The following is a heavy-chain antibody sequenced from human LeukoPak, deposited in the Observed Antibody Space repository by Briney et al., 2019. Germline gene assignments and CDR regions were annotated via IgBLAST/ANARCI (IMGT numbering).Heavy chain of an antibody. J-gene: IGHJ4*02. V-gene: IGHV1-69*01. CDR3: ARDSPDCSGGSCYPAY. CDR1: GGTFSSYA. CDR2: IIPIFGTA. Sequence: SVKVSCRASGGTFSSYAISWVRQAPGQGLEWMGGIIPIFGTANYAQKFQGRVTITADESTSTAYMELSSLRSEDTAVYYCARDSPDCSGGSCYPAYWGQGTLVTVSS. D-gene: IGHD2-15*01.